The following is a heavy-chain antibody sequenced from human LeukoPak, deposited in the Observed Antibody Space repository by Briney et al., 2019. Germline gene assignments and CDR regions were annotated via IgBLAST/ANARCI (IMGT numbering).Heavy chain of an antibody. D-gene: IGHD6-19*01. J-gene: IGHJ3*02. CDR3: ARGASVVAGIDNAFDI. Sequence: GGSLRLSCAASGFTFSSHAMHWVRQAPGKGLEWVAAISYDGSKRFFADSVKGRFTISRDNAKKSLYLQMNSLRADDTAVYYCARGASVVAGIDNAFDIWGQGTMVTVSS. CDR2: ISYDGSKR. CDR1: GFTFSSHA. V-gene: IGHV3-30*04.